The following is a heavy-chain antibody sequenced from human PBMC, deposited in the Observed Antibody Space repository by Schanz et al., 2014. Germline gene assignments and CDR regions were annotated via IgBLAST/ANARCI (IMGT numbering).Heavy chain of an antibody. CDR1: GFTLSSYA. D-gene: IGHD6-13*01. J-gene: IGHJ4*01. CDR3: AREQIMAAAGLVDY. V-gene: IGHV3-30-3*01. CDR2: ISYDGSNK. Sequence: QVQLVESGGGVVQPGRSLRLSCAAYGFTLSSYAMHWVRQAPGKGLEWVAVISYDGSNKYYADSVKGRFTISRDNSKNTLYLHMNTLRSEDTAVYYCAREQIMAAAGLVDYWGHGTLVTVSS.